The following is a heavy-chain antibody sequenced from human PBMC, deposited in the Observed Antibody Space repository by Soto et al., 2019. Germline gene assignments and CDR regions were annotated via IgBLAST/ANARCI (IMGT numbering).Heavy chain of an antibody. Sequence: QVQLVQSGAEVKKPGASVKVSCKASGYTFTSYGISWVRQAPGQGLEWMGWISAYNGNTNYAQKLQGRVTMTTDTYTSTAYMELRSLRSDDTAVYYCSRDTCSSTSCYSGYNWFDPWGQGTLVTVSS. CDR3: SRDTCSSTSCYSGYNWFDP. CDR2: ISAYNGNT. CDR1: GYTFTSYG. D-gene: IGHD2-2*02. J-gene: IGHJ5*02. V-gene: IGHV1-18*01.